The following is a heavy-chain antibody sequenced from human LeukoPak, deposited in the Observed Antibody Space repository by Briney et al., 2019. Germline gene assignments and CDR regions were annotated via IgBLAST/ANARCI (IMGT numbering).Heavy chain of an antibody. D-gene: IGHD6-6*01. CDR2: INPNSGGT. V-gene: IGHV1-2*02. Sequence: ASVKVSCKASGYTFTGYYMHWVRQAPGQGLEWMGWINPNSGGTNYAQKFQGRVTMTRDTSISTAYMELSRLRSDDTAVYYCARVGSSSSWVFVSYFDYWGQGTLVTVSS. CDR1: GYTFTGYY. CDR3: ARVGSSSSWVFVSYFDY. J-gene: IGHJ4*02.